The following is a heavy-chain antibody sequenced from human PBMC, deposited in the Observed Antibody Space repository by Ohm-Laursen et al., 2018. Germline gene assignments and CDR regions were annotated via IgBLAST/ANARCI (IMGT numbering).Heavy chain of an antibody. CDR3: ARAMIVVDEYFQH. V-gene: IGHV1-2*02. CDR1: GYTFSDYY. J-gene: IGHJ1*01. Sequence: ASVKVSCKASGYTFSDYYIHWVRQAPGRGFEWMGWVNPKSGVTKYAEKFQGRVTMTRDTPISTAYMQLTSLRSDDTAVYYCARAMIVVDEYFQHWGQGTLATASS. D-gene: IGHD3-22*01. CDR2: VNPKSGVT.